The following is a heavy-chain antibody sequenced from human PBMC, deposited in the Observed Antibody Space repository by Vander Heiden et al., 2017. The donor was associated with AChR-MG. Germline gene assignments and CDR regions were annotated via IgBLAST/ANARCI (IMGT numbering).Heavy chain of an antibody. CDR1: GFTFSSYA. V-gene: IGHV3-23*01. CDR2: ISGSGGST. J-gene: IGHJ6*02. CDR3: AKDQGHGSGSSYIYYYYYGMDV. D-gene: IGHD3-10*01. Sequence: EVQLLESGGGLVQPGGSLRLSCAASGFTFSSYAISWVRQAPGKGLEWVSVISGSGGSTYYADSVKGRFTISRDNSKNTLYLQMSSLRAEDTAVYYCAKDQGHGSGSSYIYYYYYGMDVWGQGTTVTVSS.